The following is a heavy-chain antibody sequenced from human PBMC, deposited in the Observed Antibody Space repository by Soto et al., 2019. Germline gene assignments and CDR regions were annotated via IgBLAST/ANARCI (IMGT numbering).Heavy chain of an antibody. CDR2: ISGSGGST. CDR3: AKVEGYDYGMDV. V-gene: IGHV3-23*01. Sequence: EVPLLESGGGLVQPGGSLRLSCAASGFTFSSYAMSWVRQAPGKGLEWVSAISGSGGSTYYADSVKGRFTISRDNSKNTLYLQMNSLRAEDTAVYYCAKVEGYDYGMDVWGQGTTVTVSS. CDR1: GFTFSSYA. J-gene: IGHJ6*02.